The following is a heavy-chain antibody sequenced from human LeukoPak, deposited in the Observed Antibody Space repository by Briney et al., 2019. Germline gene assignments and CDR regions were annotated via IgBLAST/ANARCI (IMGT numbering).Heavy chain of an antibody. V-gene: IGHV3-21*01. D-gene: IGHD1-20*01. J-gene: IGHJ4*02. Sequence: GGSLRLSCAASGFTFSSYSMNWVRQAPGKGLEWVSSISSSSSYIYYADSVKGRFTISRDNSKNTLYLQMNSLRAEDTAVYYCSRMITPRTIVRGAFDYWGQGTLVTVSS. CDR1: GFTFSSYS. CDR3: SRMITPRTIVRGAFDY. CDR2: ISSSSSYI.